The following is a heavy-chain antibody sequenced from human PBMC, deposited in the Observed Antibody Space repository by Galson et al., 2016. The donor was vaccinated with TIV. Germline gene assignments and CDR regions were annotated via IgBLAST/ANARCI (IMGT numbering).Heavy chain of an antibody. CDR2: IIPNSGGT. CDR1: GYNFIGYY. D-gene: IGHD6-19*01. CDR3: ARGVAVAGYFDY. V-gene: IGHV1-2*02. Sequence: SCKASGYNFIGYYMHWVRQAPGQGLEWMGWIIPNSGGTNYAQKFQGRVTITRDKSMRTAYMELSRLRSDDTAVYYCARGVAVAGYFDYWGQGTLVTVSS. J-gene: IGHJ4*02.